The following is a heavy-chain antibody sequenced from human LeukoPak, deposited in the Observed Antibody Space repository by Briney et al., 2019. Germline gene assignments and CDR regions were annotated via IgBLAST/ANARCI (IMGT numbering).Heavy chain of an antibody. J-gene: IGHJ2*01. D-gene: IGHD6-19*01. CDR2: IHSGDNT. V-gene: IGHV3-53*01. CDR3: GRSVGVAGRRIYCFSDL. Sequence: GGSLRLSCAASGFTVSNNYMSWVRQAPGKGLEWVSVIHSGDNTYYADSVKGRFTISRDNSKNTLYLQMNNLRAEDTAVYYCGRSVGVAGRRIYCFSDLWGRGTLVTVSS. CDR1: GFTVSNNY.